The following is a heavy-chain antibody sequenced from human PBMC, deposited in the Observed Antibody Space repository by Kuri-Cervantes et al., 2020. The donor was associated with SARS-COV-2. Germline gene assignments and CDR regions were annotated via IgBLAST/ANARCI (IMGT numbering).Heavy chain of an antibody. J-gene: IGHJ6*02. Sequence: GGSLRLSCAASGFTFSSYGMHWVRQAPGKGLEWVAVISYDGSNKYYADSVKGRFTISRDNSKNTLYLQMNTLGAEDTAVYYCARGGYCSSTTCSNYDGLDVWGQGTTVTVSS. CDR3: ARGGYCSSTTCSNYDGLDV. CDR1: GFTFSSYG. V-gene: IGHV3-30*03. CDR2: ISYDGSNK. D-gene: IGHD2-2*01.